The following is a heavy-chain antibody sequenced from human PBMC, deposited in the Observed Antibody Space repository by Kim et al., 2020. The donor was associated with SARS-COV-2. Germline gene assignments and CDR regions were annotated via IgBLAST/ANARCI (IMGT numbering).Heavy chain of an antibody. CDR2: IYSGGST. J-gene: IGHJ4*02. V-gene: IGHV3-66*01. CDR3: ARDRGNYYDSSGFVDY. D-gene: IGHD3-22*01. Sequence: GGSLRLSCAASGFTVSSNYMSWVRQAPGKGLEWVSVIYSGGSTYYADSVKGRFTISRDNSKNTLYLQMNSLRAEDTAVYYCARDRGNYYDSSGFVDYWGQGTLVTVSS. CDR1: GFTVSSNY.